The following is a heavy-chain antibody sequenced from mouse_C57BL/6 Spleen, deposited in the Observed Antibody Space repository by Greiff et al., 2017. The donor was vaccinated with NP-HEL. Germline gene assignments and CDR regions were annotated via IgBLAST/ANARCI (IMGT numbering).Heavy chain of an antibody. CDR1: GYTFTDYT. CDR2: IYPRDGST. D-gene: IGHD2-2*01. J-gene: IGHJ4*01. CDR3: ASPFYYGYPYAMDD. Sequence: LQESDAELVKPGASVKISCKVSGYTFTDYTIHWMKQRPEQGLEWIGYIYPRDGSTKYNEKFKGKATLTADKSSSTAYMQLNSLTSEDSAVYFCASPFYYGYPYAMDDWGQGTSVTVSS. V-gene: IGHV1-78*01.